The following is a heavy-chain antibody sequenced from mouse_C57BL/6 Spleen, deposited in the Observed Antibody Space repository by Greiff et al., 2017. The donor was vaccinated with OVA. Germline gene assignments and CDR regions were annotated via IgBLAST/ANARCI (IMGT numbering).Heavy chain of an antibody. CDR3: ARYDYYGSSYGFAY. Sequence: EVQLQQSGPELVKPGASVKIPCKASGYTFTDYNMDWVKQSHGKSLEWIGDINPNNGGTIYNQKFKGKATLTVDKSSSTAYMELRSLTSEDTAVYYCARYDYYGSSYGFAYWGQGTLVTVSA. V-gene: IGHV1-18*01. CDR2: INPNNGGT. D-gene: IGHD1-1*01. J-gene: IGHJ3*01. CDR1: GYTFTDYN.